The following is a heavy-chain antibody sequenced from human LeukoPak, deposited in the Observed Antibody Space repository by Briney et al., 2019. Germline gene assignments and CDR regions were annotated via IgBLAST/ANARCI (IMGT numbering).Heavy chain of an antibody. J-gene: IGHJ2*01. CDR1: GYTFTSYG. Sequence: ASVKVSCKASGYTFTSYGISWVRQAPGQGLEWMGWISAYNGNTNYAQKFQGRVTITADKSTSTAYMELRSLRSDDTAVYYCARLELVGWLYFDLWGRGTLVTVSS. D-gene: IGHD5-24*01. CDR2: ISAYNGNT. CDR3: ARLELVGWLYFDL. V-gene: IGHV1-18*01.